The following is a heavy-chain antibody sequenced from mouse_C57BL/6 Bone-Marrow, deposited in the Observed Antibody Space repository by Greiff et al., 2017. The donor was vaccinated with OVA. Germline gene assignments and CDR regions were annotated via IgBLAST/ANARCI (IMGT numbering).Heavy chain of an antibody. CDR1: GYTFTNYW. CDR2: IYPGGGYT. J-gene: IGHJ4*01. CDR3: ARGSATFHYYAMDY. Sequence: QVHVKQSGAELVRPGTSVKMSCKASGYTFTNYWIGWAKQRPGHGLEWIGDIYPGGGYTNYNEKFKGKATLTADKSSSKAYMQFSSLTSEDSAIYYCARGSATFHYYAMDYWGQGTSVTVSS. V-gene: IGHV1-63*01. D-gene: IGHD5-5*01.